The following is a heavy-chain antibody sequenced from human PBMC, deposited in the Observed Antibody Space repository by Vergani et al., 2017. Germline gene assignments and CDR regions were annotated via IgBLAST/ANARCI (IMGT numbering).Heavy chain of an antibody. D-gene: IGHD6-13*01. J-gene: IGHJ6*02. V-gene: IGHV3-23*01. Sequence: EVQLLESGGGLVQPGGSLRLSCAASGFTFSSYAMSWVRQAPGKGLEWVSAISGSGGSTYYADSGKGRFTISRDNSKNTLYLQMNSLRAEDTAVYYCAKDFGAAAVDYYYYGMDVWGQGTTVTVSS. CDR3: AKDFGAAAVDYYYYGMDV. CDR2: ISGSGGST. CDR1: GFTFSSYA.